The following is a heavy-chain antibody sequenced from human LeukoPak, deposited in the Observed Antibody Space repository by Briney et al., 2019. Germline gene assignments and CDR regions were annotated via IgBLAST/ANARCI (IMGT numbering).Heavy chain of an antibody. J-gene: IGHJ4*02. CDR3: ARVGNSGAFDI. Sequence: PGGSLRLSCVASGFTLSDYSMHWIRQAPGKGLEYVSSISSSWHSTYYADSVKGRFTISRDNSKNTLYLPMGSLRAGDMAVYYCARVGNSGAFDIWGQGTLVTVSS. CDR2: ISSSWHST. D-gene: IGHD3-9*01. V-gene: IGHV3-64*02. CDR1: GFTLSDYS.